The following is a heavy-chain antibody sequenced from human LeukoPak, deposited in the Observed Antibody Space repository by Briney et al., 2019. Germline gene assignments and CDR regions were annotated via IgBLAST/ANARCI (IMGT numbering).Heavy chain of an antibody. CDR1: GYTFTGYY. J-gene: IGHJ6*03. D-gene: IGHD1-26*01. CDR3: ARAGTDYKMNYYYYYMDV. V-gene: IGHV1-2*02. Sequence: ASVKVSCKASGYTFTGYYMHWVRQAPGQGLEWMGWINPNSGGTNYAQKFQGRVTMTRDTSTSTAYMELRSLRSDDTAVYYCARAGTDYKMNYYYYYMDVWGKGTTVTISS. CDR2: INPNSGGT.